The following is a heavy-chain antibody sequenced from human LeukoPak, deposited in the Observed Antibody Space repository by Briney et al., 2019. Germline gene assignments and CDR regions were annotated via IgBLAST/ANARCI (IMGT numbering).Heavy chain of an antibody. CDR1: GFAFNDYW. CDR3: ARDRSRWSIAPDADV. J-gene: IGHJ6*02. CDR2: INSDGTRT. V-gene: IGHV3-74*01. D-gene: IGHD2-15*01. Sequence: GSLRLSCAASGFAFNDYWMNWVRQVPGKGLMWVARINSDGTRTTYADPVKGRFTVSRDNAKNTLYVQMNSLRAEDTAVYYCARDRSRWSIAPDADVWGQGTTVTVSS.